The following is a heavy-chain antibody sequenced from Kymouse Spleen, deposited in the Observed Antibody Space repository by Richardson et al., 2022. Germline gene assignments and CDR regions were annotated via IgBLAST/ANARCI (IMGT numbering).Heavy chain of an antibody. CDR3: ARGIAVAGGDY. D-gene: IGHD6-19*01. Sequence: QVQLQQWGAGLLKPSETLSLTCAVYGGSFSGYYWSWIRQPPGKGLEWIGEINHSGSTNYNPSLKSRVTISVDTSKNQFSLKLSSVTAADTAVYYCARGIAVAGGDYWGQGTLVTVSS. CDR1: GGSFSGYY. CDR2: INHSGST. V-gene: IGHV4-34*01. J-gene: IGHJ4*02.